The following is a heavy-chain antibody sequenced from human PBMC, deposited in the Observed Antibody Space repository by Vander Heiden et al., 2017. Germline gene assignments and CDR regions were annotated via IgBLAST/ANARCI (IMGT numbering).Heavy chain of an antibody. Sequence: QVQLVESGGGVVQPGRSLRLSCAASGFTFSSYGMHWVRQAPGKGLEWVAVIWYDGRKKDEADSVKGRFTISRDNSKNTLYLKMNRLRAEDTAVYYGARDLDYGMDVWGQGTTVTVSS. CDR1: GFTFSSYG. J-gene: IGHJ6*02. CDR3: ARDLDYGMDV. V-gene: IGHV3-33*01. CDR2: IWYDGRKK.